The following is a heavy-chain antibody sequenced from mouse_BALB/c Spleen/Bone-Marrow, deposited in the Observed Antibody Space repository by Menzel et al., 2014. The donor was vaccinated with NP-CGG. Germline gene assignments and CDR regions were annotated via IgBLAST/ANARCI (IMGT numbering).Heavy chain of an antibody. Sequence: VQLQQSGPGLVQPSQSLSITCTVSGFSLTSYGVHWVRQSPGKGLEWLGVIWSGGSTDYNAAFISRLSISKDNSKSQVFFKMNSVQADYEAIYYCARKWYDRGYAMDHWGQGTSVTVSS. V-gene: IGHV2-4-1*01. J-gene: IGHJ4*01. D-gene: IGHD2-14*01. CDR3: ARKWYDRGYAMDH. CDR1: GFSLTSYG. CDR2: IWSGGST.